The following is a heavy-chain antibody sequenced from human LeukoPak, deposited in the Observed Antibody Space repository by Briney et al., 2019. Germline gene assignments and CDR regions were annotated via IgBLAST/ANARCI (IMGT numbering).Heavy chain of an antibody. CDR3: ARSRGFGVVISNWFDP. D-gene: IGHD3-3*01. Sequence: SETLSLTCAVYGGSFSGYYWSWIRQPPGKGLEWIGYIYYSGSTSYNPSLKSRVTISVDTSKNQFSLKLSSVTAADTAVYYCARSRGFGVVISNWFDPWGQGTLVTVSS. CDR2: IYYSGST. V-gene: IGHV4-59*01. CDR1: GGSFSGYY. J-gene: IGHJ5*02.